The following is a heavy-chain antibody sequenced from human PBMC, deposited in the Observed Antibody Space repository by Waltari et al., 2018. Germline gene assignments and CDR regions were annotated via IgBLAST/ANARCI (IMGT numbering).Heavy chain of an antibody. V-gene: IGHV4-4*07. CDR2: IFTSGIT. D-gene: IGHD4-17*01. CDR3: AGESGDYSPFDN. J-gene: IGHJ4*02. CDR1: GGSIRSYY. Sequence: QVQLQESGPGLVKPLETLSLTCSVSGGSIRSYYWSWIRQPAGQGLEWIGHIFTSGITKYNPALKGLVTMSVDTSRNQFALKLTAVTAAGTAVYYCAGESGDYSPFDNWGQGALVTVSS.